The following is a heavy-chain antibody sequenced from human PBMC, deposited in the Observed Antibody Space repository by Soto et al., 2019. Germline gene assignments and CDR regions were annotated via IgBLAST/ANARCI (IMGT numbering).Heavy chain of an antibody. J-gene: IGHJ4*02. Sequence: GWSLRLSCAASGFTFSSYWMSWVRQAPGKGLEWVANIKQDGSEKYYVDSVKGRFTISRDNAKNSLYLQMNSLRAEDTAVYYCARVLTLYYYDSSGYYPDYWGQGTLVTVSS. V-gene: IGHV3-7*05. CDR1: GFTFSSYW. CDR2: IKQDGSEK. D-gene: IGHD3-22*01. CDR3: ARVLTLYYYDSSGYYPDY.